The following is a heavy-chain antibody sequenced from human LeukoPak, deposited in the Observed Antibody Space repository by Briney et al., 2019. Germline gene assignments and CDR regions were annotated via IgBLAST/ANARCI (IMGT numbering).Heavy chain of an antibody. CDR1: GGSISSSSYY. CDR2: IYYSGST. J-gene: IGHJ4*02. V-gene: IGHV4-39*07. CDR3: ARGLASGYPPIPFDY. D-gene: IGHD3-3*01. Sequence: KPSETLSLTCTVSGGSISSSSYYWGWIRQPPGKGLEWIGSIYYSGSTYYNPSLKSRVTISVDTSKIQFSLNLTSVTAADTAIYYCARGLASGYPPIPFDYWGQGTQVTVSS.